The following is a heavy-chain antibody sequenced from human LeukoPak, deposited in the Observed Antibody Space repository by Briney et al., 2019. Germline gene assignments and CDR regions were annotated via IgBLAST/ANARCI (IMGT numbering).Heavy chain of an antibody. J-gene: IGHJ4*02. D-gene: IGHD3-10*02. CDR2: INHSGST. Sequence: SETLSLTCAVYGGSFSGYYWSWIRQPPGKGLEWIGEINHSGSTNYNPPLKSRVTISVDTSKNQFSLKLSSVTAADTAVYYCARVFKGFDYWGQGTLVTVSS. CDR1: GGSFSGYY. V-gene: IGHV4-34*01. CDR3: ARVFKGFDY.